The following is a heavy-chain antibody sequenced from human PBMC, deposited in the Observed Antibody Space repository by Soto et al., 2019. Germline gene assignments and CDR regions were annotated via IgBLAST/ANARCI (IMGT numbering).Heavy chain of an antibody. D-gene: IGHD3-3*01. CDR3: ARDQRFLEWLSSSPLGYYGMDV. Sequence: HPGGSLRLSCAASGFTFSSYAMHWVRQAPGKGLEWVAVISYDGSNKYYADSVKGRFTISRDNSKNTLYLQMNSLRAEDTAVYYCARDQRFLEWLSSSPLGYYGMDVWGQGTTVTVSS. J-gene: IGHJ6*02. V-gene: IGHV3-30-3*01. CDR2: ISYDGSNK. CDR1: GFTFSSYA.